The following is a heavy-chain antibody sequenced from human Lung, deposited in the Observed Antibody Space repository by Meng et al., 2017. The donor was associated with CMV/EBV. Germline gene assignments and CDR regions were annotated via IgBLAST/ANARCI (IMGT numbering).Heavy chain of an antibody. CDR2: ISSSSSYI. CDR1: GFTSSPYR. Sequence: GGSLRLXGAASGFTSSPYRMNWVRQAPGKGLEWVSSISSSSSYIYYADSVKGRFTISRDNAKNSLYLQMNSLRAEDTAVYYCTCKGYSYGDDAVDIWGQGTMVTVSS. CDR3: TCKGYSYGDDAVDI. V-gene: IGHV3-21*01. J-gene: IGHJ3*02. D-gene: IGHD5-18*01.